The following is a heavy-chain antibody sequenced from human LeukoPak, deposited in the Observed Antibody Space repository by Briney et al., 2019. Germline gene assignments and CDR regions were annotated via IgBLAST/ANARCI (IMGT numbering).Heavy chain of an antibody. V-gene: IGHV3-48*01. J-gene: IGHJ5*02. CDR1: GFTFSSYS. CDR3: ARDGWFGDYNWFDP. D-gene: IGHD3-10*01. Sequence: GGSLRLSCAASGFTFSSYSMNWVRQAPGKGLEWVSYISSASNTIYYADSVKGRFTISRDNAKISLYLQMNSLRAEDTAMYYCARDGWFGDYNWFDPWGQGTQATVSS. CDR2: ISSASNTI.